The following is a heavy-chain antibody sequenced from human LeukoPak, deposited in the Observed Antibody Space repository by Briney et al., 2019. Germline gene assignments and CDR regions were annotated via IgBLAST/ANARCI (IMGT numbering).Heavy chain of an antibody. Sequence: SETLSLTCTVSGYSISSGYYWGWIRQPPGKGLGWIGSIYHSGSTYYNSSLKSRVTISVDTSKNQFSLKLSSVTAADTAVYYCARDDSGSYRMDVWGKGTTVTVSS. CDR1: GYSISSGYY. J-gene: IGHJ6*04. D-gene: IGHD1-26*01. CDR3: ARDDSGSYRMDV. CDR2: IYHSGST. V-gene: IGHV4-38-2*02.